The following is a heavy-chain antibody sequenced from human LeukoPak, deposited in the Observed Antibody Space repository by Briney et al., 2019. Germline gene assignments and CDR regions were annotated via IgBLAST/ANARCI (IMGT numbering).Heavy chain of an antibody. CDR2: IHSSGISI. D-gene: IGHD1-1*01. J-gene: IGHJ4*02. CDR1: GFTFRSYD. V-gene: IGHV3-48*03. CDR3: ARKLTGTTFFDF. Sequence: SGGSLRLSCAASGFTFRSYDMNWVRQAPGKGLEWVSYIHSSGISIFYTDSVKGRFTISRDTARNSLHLQMSSLRAEDTVVYYCARKLTGTTFFDFWGQGTLVTVSS.